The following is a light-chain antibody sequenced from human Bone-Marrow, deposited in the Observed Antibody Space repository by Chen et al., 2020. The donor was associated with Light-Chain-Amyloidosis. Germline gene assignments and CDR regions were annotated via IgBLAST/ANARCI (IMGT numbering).Light chain of an antibody. V-gene: IGLV2-14*01. CDR1: SGYVGNYNY. Sequence: QAVLTQPASGSGSPGQSIAIPCTGTSGYVGNYNYVSWYQQHPGKPPKVMIYAVSNRPSGVSNRFSGSKSRNMASLTISGHQAEDEADYYCSSFTSSSSYVFGPGTKVTVL. CDR3: SSFTSSSSYV. J-gene: IGLJ1*01. CDR2: AVS.